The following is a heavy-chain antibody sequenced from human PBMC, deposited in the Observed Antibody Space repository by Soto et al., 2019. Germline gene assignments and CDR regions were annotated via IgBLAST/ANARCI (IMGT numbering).Heavy chain of an antibody. D-gene: IGHD2-2*01. Sequence: SETLSLTCTVSGGSISSYYWSWIRQPPGKGLEWIGYIYYSGSTNYNPSLKSRVTISVDTSKNQFSLKLSSVTAADTAVYYCARLSVPATAIIRNNYYMDVWGKGTTVTVSS. V-gene: IGHV4-59*08. CDR3: ARLSVPATAIIRNNYYMDV. CDR1: GGSISSYY. CDR2: IYYSGST. J-gene: IGHJ6*03.